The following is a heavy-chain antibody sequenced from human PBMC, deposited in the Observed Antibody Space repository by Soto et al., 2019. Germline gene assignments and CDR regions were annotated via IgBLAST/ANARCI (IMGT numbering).Heavy chain of an antibody. J-gene: IGHJ4*02. CDR1: GGTFSIYG. D-gene: IGHD3-22*01. CDR2: ISPILTTP. V-gene: IGHV1-69*10. CDR3: ARNYYDSSDRDYLDY. Sequence: ASVKVSCKASGGTFSIYGFSWVRQAPGQGPEWIGGISPILTTPNYAQKLQGRVTMTTDTSTTTAYMELRSLRSDDTAVYYCARNYYDSSDRDYLDYWGQGTPVTVSS.